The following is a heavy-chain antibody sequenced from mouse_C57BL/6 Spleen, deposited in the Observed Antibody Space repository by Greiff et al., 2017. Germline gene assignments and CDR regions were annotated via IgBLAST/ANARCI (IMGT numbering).Heavy chain of an antibody. Sequence: EVQRVESGGGLVKPGGSLKLSCAASGFTFSSYTMSWVRQTPEKRLEWVATISGGGGNTYYPDSVKGRFTISRDNAKNTLYLQMSSLRSEDTALYYCARQSRYLDYWGQGTTLTVSS. CDR3: ARQSRYLDY. J-gene: IGHJ2*01. CDR1: GFTFSSYT. CDR2: ISGGGGNT. V-gene: IGHV5-9*01.